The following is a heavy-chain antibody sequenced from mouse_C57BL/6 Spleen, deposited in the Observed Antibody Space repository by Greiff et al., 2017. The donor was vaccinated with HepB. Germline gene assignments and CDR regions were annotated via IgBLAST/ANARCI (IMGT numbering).Heavy chain of an antibody. Sequence: VKLVESGAELVRPGASVKLSCKASGYTFTDYYINWVKQRPGQGLEWIARIYPGSGNTYYNEKFKGKATLTAEKSSSTAYMQLSSLTSEDSAVYFCARDSSDAMDYWGQGTSVTVSS. CDR2: IYPGSGNT. CDR1: GYTFTDYY. V-gene: IGHV1-76*01. D-gene: IGHD3-2*02. J-gene: IGHJ4*01. CDR3: ARDSSDAMDY.